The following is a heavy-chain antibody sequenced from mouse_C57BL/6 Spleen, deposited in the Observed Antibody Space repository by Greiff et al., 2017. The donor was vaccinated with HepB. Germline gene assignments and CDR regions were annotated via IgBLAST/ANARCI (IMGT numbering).Heavy chain of an antibody. D-gene: IGHD3-2*02. V-gene: IGHV1-15*01. CDR2: IDPETGGT. J-gene: IGHJ2*01. Sequence: VQLQQSGAELVRPGASVTLSCKASGYTFTDYEMHWVKQTPVHGLEWIGAIDPETGGTAYNQKFKGKAILTADKSSSTAYMELRSLTSEDSAVYYCTRGGDSSVPDYWGQGTTLTVSS. CDR3: TRGGDSSVPDY. CDR1: GYTFTDYE.